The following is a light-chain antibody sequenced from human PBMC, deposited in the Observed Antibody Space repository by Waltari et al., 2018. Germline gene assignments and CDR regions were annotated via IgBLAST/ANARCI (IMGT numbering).Light chain of an antibody. J-gene: IGKJ2*01. V-gene: IGKV1-39*01. Sequence: DIQMTQSPSSLSASVGDRVTITCRASQNINTYLNWYQPKVGRAPKLLIYATSSLQSGVPSRFSGSGSGTHFTLTINSLQPEDFATYSCQQSYTTPRTFGQGTNLEIK. CDR3: QQSYTTPRT. CDR2: ATS. CDR1: QNINTY.